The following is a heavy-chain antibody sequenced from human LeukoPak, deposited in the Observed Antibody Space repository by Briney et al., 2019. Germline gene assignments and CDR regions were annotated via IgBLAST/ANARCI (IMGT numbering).Heavy chain of an antibody. D-gene: IGHD5-24*01. CDR1: GGTFSSYA. V-gene: IGHV1-2*04. CDR2: INPNSGGT. J-gene: IGHJ3*02. CDR3: ARGGGRDGYNSFRDAFDI. Sequence: ASVKVSCKASGGTFSSYAISWVRQAPGQGLEWMGWINPNSGGTNYAQKFQGWVTMTRDTSISTAYMELSRLRSDDTAVYYCARGGGRDGYNSFRDAFDIWGQGTMVTVSS.